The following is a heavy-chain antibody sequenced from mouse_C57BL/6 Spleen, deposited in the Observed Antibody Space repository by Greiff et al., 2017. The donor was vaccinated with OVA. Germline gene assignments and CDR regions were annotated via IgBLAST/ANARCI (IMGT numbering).Heavy chain of an antibody. J-gene: IGHJ2*01. CDR1: GYTFTSYG. CDR3: AKHYYGSSYPDY. CDR2: IYPRSGNT. D-gene: IGHD1-1*01. Sequence: QVQLQQSGAELARPGASVKLSCKASGYTFTSYGISWVKQRTGQGLEWIGEIYPRSGNTYYNEKFKGKATLTADKSSSTAYMELRSLTSEDSAVYFCAKHYYGSSYPDYWGQGTTLTVSS. V-gene: IGHV1-81*01.